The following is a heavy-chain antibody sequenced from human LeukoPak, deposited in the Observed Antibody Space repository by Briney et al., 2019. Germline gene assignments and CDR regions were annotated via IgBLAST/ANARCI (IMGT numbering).Heavy chain of an antibody. D-gene: IGHD6-13*01. Sequence: SETLSLTCAVSGGSISSGGYSWTWLRQPPGKGLEWIGYIYYSGSAYYNPSLKSRFTISVDTSKNQFSLKLSSVTAADTAVYYCARVWRGTLAAAGPYYYFDYWGQGTLVTVSS. J-gene: IGHJ4*02. V-gene: IGHV4-30-4*07. CDR3: ARVWRGTLAAAGPYYYFDY. CDR2: IYYSGSA. CDR1: GGSISSGGYS.